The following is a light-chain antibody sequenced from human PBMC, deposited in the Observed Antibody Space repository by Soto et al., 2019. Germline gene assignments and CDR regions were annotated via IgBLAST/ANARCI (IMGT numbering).Light chain of an antibody. CDR1: QSVNTK. CDR3: QQSDNWPPT. J-gene: IGKJ1*01. CDR2: GAS. Sequence: EIVMTQSPDTLSLSPGERATLSCRASQSVNTKLVWYQHKPGQPPRLLISGASARATGIPARFSGSGSGTEFTLTIASLQSEDFAVYYCQQSDNWPPTFGQGTKVDIK. V-gene: IGKV3-15*01.